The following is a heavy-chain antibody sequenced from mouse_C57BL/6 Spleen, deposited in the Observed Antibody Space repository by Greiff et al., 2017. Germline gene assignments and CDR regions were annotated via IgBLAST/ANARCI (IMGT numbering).Heavy chain of an antibody. V-gene: IGHV1-82*01. Sequence: QVQLQQSGPELVKPGASVKISCKASGYAFSSSWMNWVKQRPGQGLEWIGRIYPGDGDTNYNGKFKGKATLTADKSSSTAYMQLSSLTSEDSAVYFCAAQETTGVPAWFAYWGQGTLVTVSA. J-gene: IGHJ3*01. CDR3: AAQETTGVPAWFAY. D-gene: IGHD1-1*01. CDR1: GYAFSSSW. CDR2: IYPGDGDT.